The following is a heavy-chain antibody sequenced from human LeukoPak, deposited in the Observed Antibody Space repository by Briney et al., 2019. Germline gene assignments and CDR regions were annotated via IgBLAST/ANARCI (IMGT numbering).Heavy chain of an antibody. CDR2: ISGSGGRT. CDR1: GFTFSNYA. J-gene: IGHJ4*02. V-gene: IGHV3-23*01. CDR3: AKPYYYDSRGYEHFDY. Sequence: GGSLRLSCAASGFTFSNYAMNWVRQAPGKGLEWVAVISGSGGRTYYADSVRGRFTISRDNSKNTLYLQMNSLRAEDTAVYYCAKPYYYDSRGYEHFDYWGQGTLVTVSS. D-gene: IGHD3-22*01.